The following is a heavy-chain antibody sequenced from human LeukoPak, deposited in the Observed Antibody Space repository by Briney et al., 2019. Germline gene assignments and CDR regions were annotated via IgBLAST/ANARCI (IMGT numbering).Heavy chain of an antibody. CDR1: GGSISSYY. D-gene: IGHD6-13*01. Sequence: SETLSLTCTVSGGSISSYYWTWIRQPAGKGLEWIGRIYTGGSTNYDPSLKSRVTMSVDTSNNQFSLKLSSVTAADTAVYYCARLGSSSCPDCNYWGQGTLVTVSS. CDR3: ARLGSSSCPDCNY. J-gene: IGHJ4*02. V-gene: IGHV4-4*07. CDR2: IYTGGST.